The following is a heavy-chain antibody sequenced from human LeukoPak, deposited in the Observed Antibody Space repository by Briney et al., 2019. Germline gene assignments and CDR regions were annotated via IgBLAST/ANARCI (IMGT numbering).Heavy chain of an antibody. Sequence: SETLSLTCTVSGGSISVYYWSWIRQPAGKGLEWIGRIYTSGSTNYNPSLKSRVTISVDTSKNQFSLKLSSVTAADTAVYYCARGRGYCSSTSCYHYFDYWGQGTLVTVSS. CDR2: IYTSGST. J-gene: IGHJ4*02. V-gene: IGHV4-4*07. D-gene: IGHD2-2*03. CDR3: ARGRGYCSSTSCYHYFDY. CDR1: GGSISVYY.